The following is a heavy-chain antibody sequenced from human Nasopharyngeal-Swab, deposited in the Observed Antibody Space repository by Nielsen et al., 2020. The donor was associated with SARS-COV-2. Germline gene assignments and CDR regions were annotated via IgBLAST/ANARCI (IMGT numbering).Heavy chain of an antibody. J-gene: IGHJ2*01. CDR1: GGSISSGGYY. CDR3: ARGAYGEPFDL. V-gene: IGHV4-31*03. Sequence: SETLSLTCTVSGGSISSGGYYWSWIRQHPGKGLEWIGYIYYSGSTYYNPSLKSRVTISVDTSKNQFSLKLTSVTAADTAVYYCARGAYGEPFDLWGRGTLVTVSS. CDR2: IYYSGST. D-gene: IGHD4-17*01.